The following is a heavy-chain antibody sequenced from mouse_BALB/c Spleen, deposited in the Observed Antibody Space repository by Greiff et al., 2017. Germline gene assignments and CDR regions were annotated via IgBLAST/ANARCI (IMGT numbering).Heavy chain of an antibody. Sequence: QVQLQQSGAELVKPGASVKMSCKASGYTFTSYWMHWVKQRPGQGLEWIGVIDPSDSYTSYNQKFKGKATLTVDTSSSTAYMQLSSLTSEDSAVYYCTTVVGAMDYWGQGTSVTVSS. D-gene: IGHD1-1*01. CDR3: TTVVGAMDY. V-gene: IGHV1S127*01. CDR1: GYTFTSYW. CDR2: IDPSDSYT. J-gene: IGHJ4*01.